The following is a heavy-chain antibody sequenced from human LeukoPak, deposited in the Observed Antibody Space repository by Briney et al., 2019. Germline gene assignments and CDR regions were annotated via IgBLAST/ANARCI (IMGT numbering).Heavy chain of an antibody. CDR1: GGTFSSYA. V-gene: IGHV1-69*05. CDR3: AREAFWSGYQNWFDP. CDR2: IIPIFGTA. Sequence: ASVKVSCKASGGTFSSYAISWVRQAPGQGLEWMGRIIPIFGTANYAQKFQGRVTITTDESTGTAYMELSSLRSEDTAVYYCAREAFWSGYQNWFDPWGQGTLVTVSS. D-gene: IGHD3-3*01. J-gene: IGHJ5*02.